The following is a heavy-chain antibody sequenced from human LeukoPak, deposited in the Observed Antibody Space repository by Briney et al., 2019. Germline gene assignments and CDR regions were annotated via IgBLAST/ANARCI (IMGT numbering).Heavy chain of an antibody. CDR1: GFSLSTSGVG. J-gene: IGHJ5*02. V-gene: IGHV2-5*02. CDR3: AHRDIVVVPAAFDP. D-gene: IGHD2-2*01. Sequence: GPTLVNPTQTLTLTCTFSGFSLSTSGVGVGWIRQPPGKALEWLALIYWDDDRRYSPSLKSRLTITKDTSKNQVVLTMTNMDPVDTATYYCAHRDIVVVPAAFDPWGQGTLVTVS. CDR2: IYWDDDR.